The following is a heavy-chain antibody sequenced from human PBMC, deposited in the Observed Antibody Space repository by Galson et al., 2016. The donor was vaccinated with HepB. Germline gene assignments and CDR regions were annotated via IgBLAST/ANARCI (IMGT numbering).Heavy chain of an antibody. CDR3: TRDRAQDWSGSFTGVYFDS. Sequence: SLRLSCAASGFTFSSYEMNWVRQAPGKGLEWISYLSRGATTIYYADSVRGRFTVSRDNARNSRYLQMNSLRAEDTAIYYCTRDRAQDWSGSFTGVYFDSWGQGTLVTVSS. D-gene: IGHD3-3*01. CDR2: LSRGATTI. V-gene: IGHV3-48*03. J-gene: IGHJ4*02. CDR1: GFTFSSYE.